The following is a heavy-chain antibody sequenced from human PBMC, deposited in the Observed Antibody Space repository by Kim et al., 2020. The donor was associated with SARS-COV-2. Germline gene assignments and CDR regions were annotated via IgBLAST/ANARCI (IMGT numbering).Heavy chain of an antibody. Sequence: GGSLRLSCAASGFTWSDYNMHWVRQAPGKGLEWVAVILYDGTDKYYADSVEGRFDISRDNSKNTVFLQMNSLRLEDTAVYYCAKESEARGPGSPIRGVITSPFEHGGQGTLVTVFS. CDR3: AKESEARGPGSPIRGVITSPFEH. CDR1: GFTWSDYN. V-gene: IGHV3-30*09. D-gene: IGHD3-10*01. J-gene: IGHJ4*02. CDR2: ILYDGTDK.